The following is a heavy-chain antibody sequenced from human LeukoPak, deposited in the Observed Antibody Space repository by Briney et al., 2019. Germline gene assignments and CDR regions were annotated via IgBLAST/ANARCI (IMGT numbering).Heavy chain of an antibody. Sequence: GASVKVSCKASGYTFTSYYIHWVRQAPGQGLEWMGIINPGVGSTTYAQKFQGRVTMTRDTSTSTFYMELTSLRSDDTAVYYCARDIPPDYWGQGTLVTVSS. CDR1: GYTFTSYY. D-gene: IGHD2-2*02. CDR3: ARDIPPDY. CDR2: INPGVGST. J-gene: IGHJ4*02. V-gene: IGHV1-46*01.